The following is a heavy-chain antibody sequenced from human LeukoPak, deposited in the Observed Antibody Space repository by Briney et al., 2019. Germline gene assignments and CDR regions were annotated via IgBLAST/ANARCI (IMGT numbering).Heavy chain of an antibody. Sequence: PGGSLRLSCAASGFTFSSYGMHWVRQAPGKGLEWVAVIWSDGSNKYYADFVKGRFTISRDNSKNTLYLQMNSLRAEDTAVYYCAREAARVYYFDYWGQGTLVTVSS. CDR1: GFTFSSYG. D-gene: IGHD6-6*01. CDR2: IWSDGSNK. J-gene: IGHJ4*02. V-gene: IGHV3-33*01. CDR3: AREAARVYYFDY.